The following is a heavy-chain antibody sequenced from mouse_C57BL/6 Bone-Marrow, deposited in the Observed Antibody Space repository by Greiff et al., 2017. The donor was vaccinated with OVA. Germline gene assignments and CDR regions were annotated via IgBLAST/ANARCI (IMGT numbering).Heavy chain of an antibody. V-gene: IGHV6-3*01. D-gene: IGHD2-3*01. J-gene: IGHJ4*01. CDR1: GFTFSNYW. CDR2: IRLKSDNYAT. Sequence: DVKLVESGGGLVQPGGSMKLSCVASGFTFSNYWMNWVRQSPEKGLEWVAQIRLKSDNYATHYAESVKGRFTISRDDSKSSVYLQMNNLRAEDTGIYYCTDGYHYAMDYWGQGTSVTVSS. CDR3: TDGYHYAMDY.